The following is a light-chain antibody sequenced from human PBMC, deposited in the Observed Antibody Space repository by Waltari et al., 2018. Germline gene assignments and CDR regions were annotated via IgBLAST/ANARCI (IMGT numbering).Light chain of an antibody. CDR2: GAS. CDR3: QHYVSLPAT. V-gene: IGKV3-20*01. J-gene: IGKJ1*01. Sequence: EIVLTQSPATLSLSPGERATLSCRASQSVTRSLAWYQQKPGQAPRLLIYGASRRATGIPDRFSGGGSGTDFSLTISRLEPEDFAMYYCQHYVSLPATFGQGTKVEIK. CDR1: QSVTRS.